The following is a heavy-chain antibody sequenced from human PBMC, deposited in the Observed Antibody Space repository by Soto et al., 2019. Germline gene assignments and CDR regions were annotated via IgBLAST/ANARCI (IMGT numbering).Heavy chain of an antibody. CDR1: GFTFGDYA. D-gene: IGHD4-17*01. CDR2: IRSKAYGGTT. CDR3: TRAMMVDGDYDYYYGMDV. V-gene: IGHV3-49*03. Sequence: PGGSLRLSCTASGFTFGDYAMSWFRQAPGKGLEWVGFIRSKAYGGTTEYAASVKGRFTISRDDSKSIAYLEKNSLKTEDTAVYYCTRAMMVDGDYDYYYGMDVWGQGTTVTVSS. J-gene: IGHJ6*02.